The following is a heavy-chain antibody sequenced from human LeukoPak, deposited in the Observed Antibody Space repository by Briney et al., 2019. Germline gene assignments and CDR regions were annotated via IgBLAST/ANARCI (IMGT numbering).Heavy chain of an antibody. Sequence: SETLSLTCAVYGGSFSGYYWSWIRQPPGKGPEWIGEINHSGSTNYNPSLKSRVTISVDTSKNQFSLKLSSVTAADTAVYYCARGRVDTYYDFWSGYYRGYFDYWGQGTLVTVSS. J-gene: IGHJ4*02. V-gene: IGHV4-34*01. D-gene: IGHD3-3*01. CDR3: ARGRVDTYYDFWSGYYRGYFDY. CDR1: GGSFSGYY. CDR2: INHSGST.